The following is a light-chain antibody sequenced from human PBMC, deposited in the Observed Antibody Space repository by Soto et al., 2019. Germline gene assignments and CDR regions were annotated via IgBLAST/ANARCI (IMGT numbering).Light chain of an antibody. CDR1: QRVSRN. V-gene: IGKV3-15*01. CDR2: GAS. J-gene: IGKJ2*01. CDR3: QQYNNWPPYT. Sequence: ETVMTQSPATLSVSPGERATLSCRASQRVSRNLAWYQQKPGQAPRLLIYGASTRATGIPARFSGSGSETEFTLTISSLQSEDFAVYYCQQYNNWPPYTFGQGTKLEIK.